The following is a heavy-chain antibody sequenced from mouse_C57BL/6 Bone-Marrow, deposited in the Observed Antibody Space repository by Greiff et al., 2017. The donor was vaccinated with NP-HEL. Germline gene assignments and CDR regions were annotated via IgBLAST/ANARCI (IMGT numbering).Heavy chain of an antibody. CDR3: ARDDYDDGPAWFAY. J-gene: IGHJ3*01. CDR1: GFNIKDYY. Sequence: VQLQQSGAELVKPGASVKLSCTASGFNIKDYYMHWVKQRTEQGLEWIGRIDPEDGETKSAPKFQGKATITADTSSNTAYLQLSSLTSEDTAVYYCARDDYDDGPAWFAYWGQGTLVTVSA. V-gene: IGHV14-2*01. CDR2: IDPEDGET. D-gene: IGHD2-4*01.